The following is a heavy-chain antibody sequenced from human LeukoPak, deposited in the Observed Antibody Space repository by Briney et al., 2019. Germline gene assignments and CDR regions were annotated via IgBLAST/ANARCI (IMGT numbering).Heavy chain of an antibody. CDR2: IYSGGST. V-gene: IGHV3-66*01. Sequence: GGSLRLSCAAPGFTVSSNYMSWVRQAPGKGLEWVSVIYSGGSTYYADSVKGRFTISRDNSKNTLYLQMNSLRAEDTAVYYCARRCRVPAARDYGMDVWGQGTTVTVSS. J-gene: IGHJ6*02. CDR3: ARRCRVPAARDYGMDV. D-gene: IGHD2-2*01. CDR1: GFTVSSNY.